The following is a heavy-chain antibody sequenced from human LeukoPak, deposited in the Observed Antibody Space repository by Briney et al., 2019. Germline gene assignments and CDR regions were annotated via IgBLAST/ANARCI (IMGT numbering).Heavy chain of an antibody. J-gene: IGHJ4*02. CDR3: AKDLDSWKFGYGHYYFDY. D-gene: IGHD1-20*01. CDR1: GFTFGSYA. Sequence: GGSLRLSCAASGFTFGSYAMGWVRQAPGKGLEWVSAISSSGASTYYADSVKGRFTISRDNSKNTLYPQMNSLRAEDTAVYYCAKDLDSWKFGYGHYYFDYWGQGTLVTVSS. V-gene: IGHV3-23*01. CDR2: ISSSGAST.